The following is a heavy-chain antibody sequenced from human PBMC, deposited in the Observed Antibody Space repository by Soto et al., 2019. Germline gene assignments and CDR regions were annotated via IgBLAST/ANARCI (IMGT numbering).Heavy chain of an antibody. J-gene: IGHJ5*02. CDR1: GFTFSSYA. V-gene: IGHV3-23*01. CDR3: AKDPNYYGSGSYFQNWFDP. Sequence: GGSLRLSCAASGFTFSSYAMSWVRQAPGKGLEWVSAISGSGGSTYYADSVKGRFTISRDNSKNTLYLQMNSLRAEDTAVYYCAKDPNYYGSGSYFQNWFDPWGQGTLVTVSS. CDR2: ISGSGGST. D-gene: IGHD3-10*01.